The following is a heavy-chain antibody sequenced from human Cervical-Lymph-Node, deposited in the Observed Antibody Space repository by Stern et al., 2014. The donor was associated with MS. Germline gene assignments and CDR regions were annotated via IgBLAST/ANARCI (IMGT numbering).Heavy chain of an antibody. CDR2: IYYSGST. Sequence: QLQLQESFPGLVKPSETLSLTCTVSGGSISSYYWSWIRQPPGKGLEWIGYIYYSGSTNYNPSLKSRVTISVDTSKNQFSLKLSSVTAADTAVYYCAREALAAGGLDYWGQGTLVTVSS. D-gene: IGHD6-13*01. CDR3: AREALAAGGLDY. J-gene: IGHJ4*02. CDR1: GGSISSYY. V-gene: IGHV4-59*01.